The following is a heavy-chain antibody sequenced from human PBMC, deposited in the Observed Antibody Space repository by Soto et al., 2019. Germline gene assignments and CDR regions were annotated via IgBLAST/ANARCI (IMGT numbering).Heavy chain of an antibody. CDR1: GFTFSSYA. CDR3: ARGGNYDVWSGYYWPSDYGMDV. V-gene: IGHV3-64*02. D-gene: IGHD3-3*01. Sequence: EVQLVESGEGLVQPGGSLRLSCAASGFTFSSYAMHWVRQAPGKGLEYVSAISSNGGSTYYADSVKGRFTISRDNSKNPLYLQMGSLRAEDMAVYYCARGGNYDVWSGYYWPSDYGMDVWGQGTTVTVSS. CDR2: ISSNGGST. J-gene: IGHJ6*02.